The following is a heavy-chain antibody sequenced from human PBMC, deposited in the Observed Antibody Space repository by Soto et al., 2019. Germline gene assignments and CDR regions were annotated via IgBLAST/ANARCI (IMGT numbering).Heavy chain of an antibody. CDR1: GGTFSSYT. CDR3: AREHRGSSDY. J-gene: IGHJ4*02. CDR2: IIPILGIA. Sequence: QVQLVQSGAEVKKPGSSVKVSCKASGGTFSSYTISWVRQAPGQGLEWMGRIIPILGIANYAQKFQGRVTSTADKSTSTAYMELSSLRSEDTAVYYCAREHRGSSDYWGQGTLVTVSS. V-gene: IGHV1-69*08. D-gene: IGHD6-6*01.